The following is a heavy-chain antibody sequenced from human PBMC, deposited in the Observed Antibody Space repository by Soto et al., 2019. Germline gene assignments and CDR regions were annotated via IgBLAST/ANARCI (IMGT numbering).Heavy chain of an antibody. D-gene: IGHD3-22*01. CDR1: GGTFSSYA. V-gene: IGHV1-69*13. J-gene: IGHJ3*02. CDR3: AVALGDSSGYSPNTEDFDI. CDR2: IIPIFGTA. Sequence: SVKVSCKASGGTFSSYAISWVRQAPGQGLEWMGGIIPIFGTANYAQKFQGRVTITADESTSTAYMELSSLRSEDTAVYYCAVALGDSSGYSPNTEDFDIWGKERMVTVSS.